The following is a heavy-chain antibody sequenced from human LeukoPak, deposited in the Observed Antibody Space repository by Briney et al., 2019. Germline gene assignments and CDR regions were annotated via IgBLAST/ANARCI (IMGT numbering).Heavy chain of an antibody. CDR2: IYYSGST. Sequence: SETLSLTWTVSGGSISSSSYYWGWIRQPPGKGLEWIGSIYYSGSTYYNPSLKSRVTISVDTSKNQFSLKLSSVTAADTAVYYCASTVYGGIPYWGQGTLVTVSS. CDR3: ASTVYGGIPY. J-gene: IGHJ4*02. CDR1: GGSISSSSYY. V-gene: IGHV4-39*01. D-gene: IGHD4-23*01.